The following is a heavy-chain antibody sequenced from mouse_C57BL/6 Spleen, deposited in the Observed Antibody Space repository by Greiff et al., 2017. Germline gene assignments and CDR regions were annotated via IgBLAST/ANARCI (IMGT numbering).Heavy chain of an antibody. CDR3: ATLITTVVDLFDY. CDR2: ISYDGSN. V-gene: IGHV3-6*01. J-gene: IGHJ2*01. D-gene: IGHD1-1*01. Sequence: EVKLMESGPGLVKPSQSLSLTCSVTGYSITSGYYWNWIRQFPGNKLEWMGYISYDGSNNYNPSLKNRISITRDTSKNQFFLKLNSVTTEDTATYYCATLITTVVDLFDYWGQGTTLTVSS. CDR1: GYSITSGYY.